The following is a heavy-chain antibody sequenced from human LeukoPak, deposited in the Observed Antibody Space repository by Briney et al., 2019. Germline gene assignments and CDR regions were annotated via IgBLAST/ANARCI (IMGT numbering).Heavy chain of an antibody. D-gene: IGHD1-20*01. CDR1: GASISSSNW. CDR3: VREYNWLWFDP. J-gene: IGHJ5*02. V-gene: IGHV4-4*02. CDR2: IYHSGTA. Sequence: SETLSLTCAVSGASISSSNWWSWVRQPPGKGLEWIGEIYHSGTANYNPSLKSRVTISVDKSKNQFSLKMRSVTAADTAVYYCVREYNWLWFDPWGQGTLVTVSS.